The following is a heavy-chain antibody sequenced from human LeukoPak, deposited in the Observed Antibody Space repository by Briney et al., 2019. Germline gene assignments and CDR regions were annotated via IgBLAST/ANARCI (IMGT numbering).Heavy chain of an antibody. CDR3: AKDNEYAAYEGCFDY. J-gene: IGHJ4*02. V-gene: IGHV3-30*02. CDR1: GFTFSSYG. CDR2: IRYDGSNK. Sequence: GGSLRLSCAASGFTFSSYGMHWVRQAPGKGLEWVAFIRYDGSNKYYADSVKGRFTISRDNSKNTLYLQMNSLRAEDTAVYYCAKDNEYAAYEGCFDYWGQGTLVTVSS. D-gene: IGHD2-15*01.